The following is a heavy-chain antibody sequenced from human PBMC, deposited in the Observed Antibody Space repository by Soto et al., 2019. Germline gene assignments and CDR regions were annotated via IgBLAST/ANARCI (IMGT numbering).Heavy chain of an antibody. J-gene: IGHJ4*02. CDR3: ARDPHYYGAGSYYNS. V-gene: IGHV1-18*01. Sequence: GASVKVSCKASGYTFTSYGISWVRQAPGQGLEWMGWISAYNGNTNYAQKLQGRVTMTTDTSTSTAYMELRSLRSDDTAVYYCARDPHYYGAGSYYNSWGQGTLVTVSS. CDR1: GYTFTSYG. D-gene: IGHD3-10*01. CDR2: ISAYNGNT.